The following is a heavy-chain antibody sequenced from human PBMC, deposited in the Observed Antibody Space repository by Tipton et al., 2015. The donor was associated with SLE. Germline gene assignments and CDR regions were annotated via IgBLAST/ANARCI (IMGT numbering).Heavy chain of an antibody. CDR2: INHSGRT. D-gene: IGHD3-10*01. J-gene: IGHJ5*02. CDR1: GGSFSGYY. Sequence: GLVKPSETLSLTCAVYGGSFSGYYWSWIRQPPGKGLEWIGEINHSGRTNYNPSLKSRVIISVDTSNNQFSLKLTSVTAADTAIYYCARGMVRGLSEPLDPWGQGTLVTVSS. V-gene: IGHV4-34*01. CDR3: ARGMVRGLSEPLDP.